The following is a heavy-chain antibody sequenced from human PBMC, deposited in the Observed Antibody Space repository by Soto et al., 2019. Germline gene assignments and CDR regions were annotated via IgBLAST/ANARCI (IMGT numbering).Heavy chain of an antibody. J-gene: IGHJ3*02. V-gene: IGHV4-38-2*02. CDR3: ARDAIGEFHSLDI. CDR2: IYHSGST. D-gene: IGHD3-10*01. Sequence: ASETLSLTCAVSGYSISSGYYWGWIRQPPGKGLGWIGSIYHSGSTYYNPSLKSRVTISVDTSKNQFSLKLSSVTAADTAVYYCARDAIGEFHSLDIRGKRTMVTVSS. CDR1: GYSISSGYY.